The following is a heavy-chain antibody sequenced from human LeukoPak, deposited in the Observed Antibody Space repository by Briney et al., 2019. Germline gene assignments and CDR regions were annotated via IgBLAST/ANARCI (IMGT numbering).Heavy chain of an antibody. J-gene: IGHJ4*02. D-gene: IGHD2-2*01. CDR1: GYTFTSYG. V-gene: IGHV1-18*01. CDR3: ARDLGSSTYPYYFDY. Sequence: ASVKVSCKASGYTFTSYGISWVRQAPGQGLEWMGWISACNGNTDYAQRLQGRVTMTTDTSTSTAYMELRSLKSDDTAVYYCARDLGSSTYPYYFDYWGQGTLVTVSS. CDR2: ISACNGNT.